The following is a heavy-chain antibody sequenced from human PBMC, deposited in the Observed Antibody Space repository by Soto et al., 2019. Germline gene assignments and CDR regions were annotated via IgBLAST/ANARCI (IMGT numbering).Heavy chain of an antibody. CDR2: FYASGYT. J-gene: IGHJ4*02. CDR3: ARGNQVAMSDY. CDR1: GGSISNYY. V-gene: IGHV4-4*07. Sequence: SETLSLTXAVSGGSISNYYWSWIRQPAGKGLEWIGRFYASGYTNYNPSLKSRVTMSLDISKNQFSLRLSSVTAADTAVYYCARGNQVAMSDYWGQGTLVTVSS.